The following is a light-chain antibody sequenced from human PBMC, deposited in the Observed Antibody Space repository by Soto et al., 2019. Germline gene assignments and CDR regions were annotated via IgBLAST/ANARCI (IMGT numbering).Light chain of an antibody. CDR2: GNS. Sequence: QSVLTQPPSVSGAPGQRVTISCTGSSSNIGAGYVHWYQQLPGTAPKLLIYGNSNRPSGVPDRFSGSKSGTSASLAITGLQAEDEADYYCQSYDSGLSGSVFGGGTKLTVL. J-gene: IGLJ3*02. V-gene: IGLV1-40*01. CDR3: QSYDSGLSGSV. CDR1: SSNIGAGYV.